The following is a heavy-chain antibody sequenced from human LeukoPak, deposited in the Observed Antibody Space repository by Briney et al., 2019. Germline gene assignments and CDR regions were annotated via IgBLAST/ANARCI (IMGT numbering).Heavy chain of an antibody. CDR3: AAQVSTATTWGYYYYYGMDV. J-gene: IGHJ6*02. Sequence: SETLSLTCAVYGGSFRGYYLTWIRQPPGKGPEWIGEINQSGITNYDPSLKSRVTISVDTSKNQFSLKLTSVTAADTAVYYCAAQVSTATTWGYYYYYGMDVWGQGSTVSVSS. CDR2: INQSGIT. D-gene: IGHD4-17*01. V-gene: IGHV4-34*01. CDR1: GGSFRGYY.